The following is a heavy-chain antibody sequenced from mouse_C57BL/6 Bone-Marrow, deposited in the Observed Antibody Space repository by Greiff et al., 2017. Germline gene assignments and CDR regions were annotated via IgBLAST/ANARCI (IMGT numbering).Heavy chain of an antibody. V-gene: IGHV1-55*01. CDR1: GYTFTSYW. CDR2: IYPTSGRP. Sequence: VQLQQPGAELVKPGASVKMSCKASGYTFTSYWITWVKQRPGQGLEWIGDIYPTSGRPNYNEKFKSKAILTVDPSSNTAYMQLSSLASADSAVFYCARSGPLGRSFDYWGQGTTLTVSS. J-gene: IGHJ2*01. D-gene: IGHD4-1*01. CDR3: ARSGPLGRSFDY.